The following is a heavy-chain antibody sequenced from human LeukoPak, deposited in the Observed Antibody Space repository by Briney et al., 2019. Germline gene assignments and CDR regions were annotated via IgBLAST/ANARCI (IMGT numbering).Heavy chain of an antibody. CDR1: GFTFSDYY. V-gene: IGHV3-11*04. CDR2: ISGGGSPT. J-gene: IGHJ3*02. CDR3: VRAVPAAILGAFDI. Sequence: MPGGSLRLPCAASGFTFSDYYMSWIRQAPGKELEWVSYISGGGSPTYYADSVKGRFTISRDNAKNSLYLQMNSLRAEDTAVYYCVRAVPAAILGAFDIWGQGTMVTVSS. D-gene: IGHD2-2*02.